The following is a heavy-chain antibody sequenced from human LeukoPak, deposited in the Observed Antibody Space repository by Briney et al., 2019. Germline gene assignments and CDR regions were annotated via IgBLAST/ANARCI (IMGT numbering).Heavy chain of an antibody. D-gene: IGHD2-2*01. V-gene: IGHV3-72*01. CDR2: IRNKANSYTT. J-gene: IGHJ4*02. CDR1: GFTFSDHY. Sequence: GGSLRLSCAASGFTFSDHYMNWIRQGPGKGLEWVARIRNKANSYTTEYAASVEGRFTISRDDSKNSLYLQMNSLKTEDTAVYFCARYQLPVRYFDYWGQGTLDTVSS. CDR3: ARYQLPVRYFDY.